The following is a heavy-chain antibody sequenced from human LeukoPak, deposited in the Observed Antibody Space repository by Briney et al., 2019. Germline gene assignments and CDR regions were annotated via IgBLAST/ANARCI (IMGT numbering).Heavy chain of an antibody. Sequence: ASVKDSCKPPRYTFTSYYTHWVRHTLRQGLEWRGIINPSGGSRSYAQKFQGRVTMTRDTYTSTVYMELSSLRSEDTAVYYCARVGYYDSSGYYGRFDPWGQGTLVTVSS. V-gene: IGHV1-46*01. D-gene: IGHD3-22*01. CDR2: INPSGGSR. CDR3: ARVGYYDSSGYYGRFDP. J-gene: IGHJ5*02. CDR1: RYTFTSYY.